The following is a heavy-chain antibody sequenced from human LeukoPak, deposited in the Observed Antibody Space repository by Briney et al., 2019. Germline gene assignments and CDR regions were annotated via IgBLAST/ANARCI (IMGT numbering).Heavy chain of an antibody. J-gene: IGHJ4*02. CDR2: ISSSSYI. Sequence: GGSLRLSCAASGFTFSSYSMNWVRQAPGKGLEWVSSISSSSYIYYADSVKGRFTISRDNAKNSLYLQMNSLRAEDTAVYYCARVGDSSGYYFDYWGQGTLVTVSS. D-gene: IGHD3-22*01. V-gene: IGHV3-21*01. CDR3: ARVGDSSGYYFDY. CDR1: GFTFSSYS.